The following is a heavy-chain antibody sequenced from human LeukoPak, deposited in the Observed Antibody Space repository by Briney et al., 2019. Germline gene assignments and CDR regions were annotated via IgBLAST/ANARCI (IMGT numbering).Heavy chain of an antibody. CDR1: GGSVSSGSYY. CDR3: ARDRRYSGSSRGLDY. CDR2: IYYSGST. J-gene: IGHJ4*02. D-gene: IGHD1-26*01. Sequence: ETQTLICTVSGGSVSSGSYYWSRIRQPPGKGLEWIGYIYYSGSTNYNPSLKSRVTISVDTSKNQFSLKLNSVTAADTAVYYCARDRRYSGSSRGLDYWGQGPTVTVTS. V-gene: IGHV4-61*01.